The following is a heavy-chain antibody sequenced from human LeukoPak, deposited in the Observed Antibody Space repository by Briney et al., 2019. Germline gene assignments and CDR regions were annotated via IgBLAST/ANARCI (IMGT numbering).Heavy chain of an antibody. D-gene: IGHD3-22*01. CDR3: ARTDNKYDSRLLFN. CDR1: GYTFTGHY. V-gene: IGHV1-2*02. Sequence: ASVKVSCKASGYTFTGHYMHWVRQAPGQGLEWMGWINPKNAGTNFAQRFRGRVTLTRDTSVTTAYMELNRLESDDTAIYYCARTDNKYDSRLLFNWGQGTQIIVSS. CDR2: INPKNAGT. J-gene: IGHJ4*02.